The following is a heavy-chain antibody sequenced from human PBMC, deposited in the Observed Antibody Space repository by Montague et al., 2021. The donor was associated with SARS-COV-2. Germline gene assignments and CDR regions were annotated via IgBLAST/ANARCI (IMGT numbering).Heavy chain of an antibody. V-gene: IGHV4-4*02. CDR1: GGSISSSNW. J-gene: IGHJ4*02. CDR2: IYHSGNT. D-gene: IGHD2-21*02. CDR3: ARLLPDGTVVATGMAFDS. Sequence: SETLSLTCAVSGGSISSSNWWSWVRQPPGKGLEWIGEIYHSGNTNYNPSLQSRFTITVDKSKNQFSLKLRSVIAADTAVHYCARLLPDGTVVATGMAFDSWGQGTLVTVSS.